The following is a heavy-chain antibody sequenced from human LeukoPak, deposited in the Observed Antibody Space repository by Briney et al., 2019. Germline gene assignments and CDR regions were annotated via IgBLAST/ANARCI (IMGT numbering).Heavy chain of an antibody. J-gene: IGHJ5*02. Sequence: GGSLRLSCEVSGLTSGTYGLTYGLTWVRQAPGKGLEWVSSVSGSGDATYIADSVRGRFFMFRDSSKNTVDLDMKGLRPDDTAVYYCARGGYMSNWFEHWGQGTPVTVSS. CDR3: ARGGYMSNWFEH. D-gene: IGHD5-12*01. CDR2: VSGSGDAT. CDR1: GLTSGTYG. V-gene: IGHV3-23*01.